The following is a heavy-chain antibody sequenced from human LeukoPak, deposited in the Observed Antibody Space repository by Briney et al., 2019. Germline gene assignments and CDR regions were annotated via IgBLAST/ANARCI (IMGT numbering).Heavy chain of an antibody. Sequence: GGSLRLSCAASGFTFSSYAMSWVRQAPGKGLEWVSAISGGGDSTYYADSVKGRFTISRDNSKNTLYLQMNSLRAEDTAIYYCAQNRGFFWFDPWGQGTLVTVSS. CDR1: GFTFSSYA. CDR2: ISGGGDST. D-gene: IGHD3-16*01. J-gene: IGHJ5*02. CDR3: AQNRGFFWFDP. V-gene: IGHV3-23*01.